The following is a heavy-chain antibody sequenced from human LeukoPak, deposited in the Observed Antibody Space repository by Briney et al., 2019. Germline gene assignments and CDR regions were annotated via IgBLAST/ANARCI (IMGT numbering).Heavy chain of an antibody. CDR3: AKDSPTIRSSSWLHYFDN. CDR1: GFSFRSHA. J-gene: IGHJ4*02. Sequence: PGGSLRLSCTASGFSFRSHAMHWVRQAPGKGLEWVAFIRYDGSKKFYAGSVQGRFTISRDNSKNTVYLQMSSLRAEDTAVYYCAKDSPTIRSSSWLHYFDNWGQGTLVTVSS. D-gene: IGHD6-13*01. CDR2: IRYDGSKK. V-gene: IGHV3-30*02.